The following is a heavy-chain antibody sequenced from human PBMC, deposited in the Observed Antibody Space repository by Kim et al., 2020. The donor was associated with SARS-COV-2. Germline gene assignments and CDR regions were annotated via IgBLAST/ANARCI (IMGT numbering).Heavy chain of an antibody. D-gene: IGHD3-22*01. CDR3: ARDRGYYDSSGYYYRTAFDI. V-gene: IGHV4-39*07. Sequence: RVTISVDTSKNQFSLKLSSVTAADTAVYYCARDRGYYDSSGYYYRTAFDIWGQGTMVTVSS. J-gene: IGHJ3*02.